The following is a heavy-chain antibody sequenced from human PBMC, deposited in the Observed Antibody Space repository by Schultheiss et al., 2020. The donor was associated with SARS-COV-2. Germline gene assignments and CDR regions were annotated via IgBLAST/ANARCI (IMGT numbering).Heavy chain of an antibody. CDR1: GDSVSSNSAA. J-gene: IGHJ4*02. Sequence: SQTLSLTCAIAGDSVSSNSAAWTWIRQSPSRGLEWLGRTYYRSKWYYDYAESVKSRITINPDTSKNQFSLQLSSVTPEDTAVYYCARRGYYGDRFDYWGQGTLVTVSS. V-gene: IGHV6-1*01. CDR2: TYYRSKWYY. D-gene: IGHD4-17*01. CDR3: ARRGYYGDRFDY.